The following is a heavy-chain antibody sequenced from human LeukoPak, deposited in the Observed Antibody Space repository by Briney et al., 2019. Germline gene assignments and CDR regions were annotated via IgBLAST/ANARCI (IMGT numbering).Heavy chain of an antibody. J-gene: IGHJ4*02. D-gene: IGHD6-13*01. V-gene: IGHV4-4*09. CDR2: IYTSGST. CDR3: ASGIAAASLTFDY. CDR1: GGSISSYY. Sequence: SETLSLACTVSGGSISSYYWSWIRQPPGKGLEWIGYIYTSGSTNYNPSLKSRVTISVDTSKNQFSLKLSSVTAADTAVYYCASGIAAASLTFDYWGQGTLVTVSS.